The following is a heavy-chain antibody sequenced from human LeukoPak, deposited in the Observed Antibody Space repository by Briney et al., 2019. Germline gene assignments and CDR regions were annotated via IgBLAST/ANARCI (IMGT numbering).Heavy chain of an antibody. D-gene: IGHD5/OR15-5a*01. V-gene: IGHV3-23*01. J-gene: IGHJ4*02. CDR2: ISGPAGSW. Sequence: PGGSLRLSCAASGFTFSSYSMNWVRQAPGKGLEWVSAISGPAGSWDYADSVKGRFTISRDNSKNTLFLQMNSLRADDTAIYYCAKKVGLVSAPLYYFDVWGQGTLVTVSS. CDR1: GFTFSSYS. CDR3: AKKVGLVSAPLYYFDV.